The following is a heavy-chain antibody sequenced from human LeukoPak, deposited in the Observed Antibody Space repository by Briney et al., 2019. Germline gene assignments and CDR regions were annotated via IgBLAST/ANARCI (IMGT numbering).Heavy chain of an antibody. V-gene: IGHV4-30-4*08. D-gene: IGHD1-1*01. Sequence: SETLSLTCTVSGGSISSGNYYWSWIRQPPGKGLEWIGFISYSGNTYYNPSLQSRVSVSVDTSKNHFSLKLTSVTAADTAVYYCARTASGTTYYFDYWGQGTLVTVSS. CDR3: ARTASGTTYYFDY. CDR1: GGSISSGNYY. J-gene: IGHJ4*02. CDR2: ISYSGNT.